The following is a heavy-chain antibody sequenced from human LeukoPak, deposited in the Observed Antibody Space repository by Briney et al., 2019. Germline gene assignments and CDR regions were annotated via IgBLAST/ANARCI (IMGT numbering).Heavy chain of an antibody. D-gene: IGHD1-1*01. CDR1: GFTFSSYA. CDR3: VTNDARSFDI. J-gene: IGHJ3*02. CDR2: ITSNGGST. V-gene: IGHV3-64D*06. Sequence: GGSLRLSCSASGFTFSSYAFHWVRQAPGKGLEYVSGITSNGGSTYYADSKKGRFTISRDNSRNTLYLQMTSLRAEDTAVYYCVTNDARSFDIWGQGTLVTVSS.